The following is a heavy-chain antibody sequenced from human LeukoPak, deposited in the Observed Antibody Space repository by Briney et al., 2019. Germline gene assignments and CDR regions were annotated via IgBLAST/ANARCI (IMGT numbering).Heavy chain of an antibody. Sequence: PSETLSLTCTVSGGSISSYYWSWIRRPPGKGLEWIGYIYYSGSTNYNPSLKSRVTISVDTSKNQFSLKLSSVTAADTAVYYCARLGGDYPYGMDVWGQGTTVTVSS. V-gene: IGHV4-59*01. CDR2: IYYSGST. J-gene: IGHJ6*02. CDR3: ARLGGDYPYGMDV. CDR1: GGSISSYY. D-gene: IGHD2-21*02.